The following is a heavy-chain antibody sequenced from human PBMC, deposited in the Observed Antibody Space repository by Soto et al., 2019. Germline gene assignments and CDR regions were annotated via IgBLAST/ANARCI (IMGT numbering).Heavy chain of an antibody. Sequence: GGSLRLSCAASGFTFSSYGMHWVRQAPGKGLEWVAGIWYDGSNKYYADSVKGRFTISRDNSKNTLYLQMNSLRAEDTAVYYCARDRSLMPKLLRFLEWFPGDPFDYWGQGTLVTVSS. CDR3: ARDRSLMPKLLRFLEWFPGDPFDY. CDR1: GFTFSSYG. D-gene: IGHD3-3*01. CDR2: IWYDGSNK. V-gene: IGHV3-33*01. J-gene: IGHJ4*02.